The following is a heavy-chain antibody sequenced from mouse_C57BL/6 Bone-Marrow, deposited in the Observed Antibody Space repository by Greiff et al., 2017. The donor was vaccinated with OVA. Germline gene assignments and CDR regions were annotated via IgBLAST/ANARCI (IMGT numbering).Heavy chain of an antibody. CDR2: ISAGGSYT. CDR1: GFTFSSYA. J-gene: IGHJ3*01. D-gene: IGHD1-1*01. CDR3: ARDRTTVDRCAY. Sequence: EVKLVESGGGLVKPGGSLKLSCAASGFTFSSYAMSWVRQTPEKRLEWVATISAGGSYTYYPDNVKGRFTLSRDNAKNNLYLQMSHLKSEDTAMDYCARDRTTVDRCAYWGQGTLVTVSA. V-gene: IGHV5-4*01.